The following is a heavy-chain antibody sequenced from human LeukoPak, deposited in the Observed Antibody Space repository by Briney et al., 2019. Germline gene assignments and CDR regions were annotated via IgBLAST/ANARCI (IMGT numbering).Heavy chain of an antibody. V-gene: IGHV3-7*04. CDR3: ARADYSNYFDY. CDR2: VKQDGSEK. D-gene: IGHD4-11*01. J-gene: IGHJ4*02. Sequence: GGSLRLSCAASGFTFSSYWMSWVRQAPGKGLEWVANVKQDGSEKYYVDSVKGRFTISRDNAKNSLYLKMNSLRAEDTAVYYCARADYSNYFDYWGQGTLVTVSS. CDR1: GFTFSSYW.